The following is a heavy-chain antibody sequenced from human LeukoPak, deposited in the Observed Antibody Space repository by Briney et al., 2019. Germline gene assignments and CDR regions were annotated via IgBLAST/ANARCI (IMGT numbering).Heavy chain of an antibody. Sequence: SQTLSLTCAISGDSVSSNSAAWNWIRQSPSRGLEWLGRTYHRSQWYNDYAVSVKSRITINPDTSKNQFSLQLNSVTPEYTAVYYCARSVSRHIGVRGVTAYYYYVDVWGKGTTVTVSS. CDR3: ARSVSRHIGVRGVTAYYYYVDV. CDR2: TYHRSQWYN. J-gene: IGHJ6*03. CDR1: GDSVSSNSAA. V-gene: IGHV6-1*01. D-gene: IGHD3-10*01.